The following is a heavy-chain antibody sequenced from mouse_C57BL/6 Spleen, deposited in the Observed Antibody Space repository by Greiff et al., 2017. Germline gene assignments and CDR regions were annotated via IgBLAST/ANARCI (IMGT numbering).Heavy chain of an antibody. J-gene: IGHJ4*01. CDR3: ASPYDYDGYAMDY. Sequence: EVMLVESGGGLVQPGGSLSLSCAASGFTFTDYYMSWVRQPPGKALEWLGFIRNKANGYTTEYSASVKGRFTISRDNSQSILYLQMNALRAEDSATYYCASPYDYDGYAMDYWGQGTSVTVSS. CDR2: IRNKANGYTT. D-gene: IGHD2-4*01. V-gene: IGHV7-3*01. CDR1: GFTFTDYY.